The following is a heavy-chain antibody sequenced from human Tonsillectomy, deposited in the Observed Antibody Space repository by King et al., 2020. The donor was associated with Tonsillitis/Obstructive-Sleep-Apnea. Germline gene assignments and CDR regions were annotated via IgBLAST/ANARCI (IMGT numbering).Heavy chain of an antibody. D-gene: IGHD3-10*01. V-gene: IGHV3-23*04. CDR1: GITFSSYA. CDR3: AKAMVQGIIITIFDY. Sequence: VQLVESGGGLVQPGGSLRLSCAASGITFSSYAMSWVRQAPGKGLEWVSPIRGGGGRTYYADSVQGRFTSSRDNYKKTLYLQMKSLRAEDTAVYYCAKAMVQGIIITIFDYLGQGTLVTVSS. J-gene: IGHJ4*02. CDR2: IRGGGGRT.